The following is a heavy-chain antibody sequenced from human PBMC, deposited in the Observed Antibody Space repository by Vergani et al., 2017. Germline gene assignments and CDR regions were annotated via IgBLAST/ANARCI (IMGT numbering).Heavy chain of an antibody. Sequence: QVQLVESGGGVVQPGTSLRLSCVVSGFALNRHAMYWVRQAPGKGLEWVAFIRYDGSNKYYADSVKGRFTISRDNSKNTLYLQMNSLRAEDTAVYYCANLYGDYLYWGQGTLVTVSS. J-gene: IGHJ4*02. D-gene: IGHD4-17*01. V-gene: IGHV3-30*02. CDR1: GFALNRHA. CDR2: IRYDGSNK. CDR3: ANLYGDYLY.